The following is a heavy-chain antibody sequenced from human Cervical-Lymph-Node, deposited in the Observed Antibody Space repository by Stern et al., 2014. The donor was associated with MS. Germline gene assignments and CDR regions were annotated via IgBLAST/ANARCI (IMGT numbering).Heavy chain of an antibody. CDR1: GFTGSRDY. J-gene: IGHJ4*02. CDR2: ITNVGST. V-gene: IGHV3-53*01. CDR3: ARDTSSPERSDW. D-gene: IGHD1-1*01. Sequence: VQLVQSGGGVIQPGGSLRLSCKASGFTGSRDYMTWVRQAPGKGLAWFSLITNVGSTFYTDSVKGRFTISRDDSKNTVYLHMTSLRAEDTAMYYCARDTSSPERSDWWGQGTLVTVSS.